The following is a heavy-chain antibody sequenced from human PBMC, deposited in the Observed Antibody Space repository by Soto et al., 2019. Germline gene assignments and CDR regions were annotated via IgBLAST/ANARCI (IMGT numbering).Heavy chain of an antibody. D-gene: IGHD3-10*01. Sequence: KASETLSLTCAVYGGSFSGYYWSWIRQPPGKGLEWIGEINHSGSTNYNPSLKSRVTISVDTSKNQFSLKLSSVTAADTVVYYCARWRRMVRGVIIPYYYYGMDVWGQGTTVTVSS. CDR3: ARWRRMVRGVIIPYYYYGMDV. CDR1: GGSFSGYY. V-gene: IGHV4-34*01. J-gene: IGHJ6*02. CDR2: INHSGST.